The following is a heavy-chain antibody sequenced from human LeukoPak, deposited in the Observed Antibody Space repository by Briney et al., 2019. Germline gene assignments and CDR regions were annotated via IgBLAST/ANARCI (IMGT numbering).Heavy chain of an antibody. CDR1: GFTFSSYE. D-gene: IGHD6-19*01. V-gene: IGHV3-48*03. Sequence: PGGSLRLSCAASGFTFSSYEMNWVRQAPGKGLEWVSYISSSGSTIYYADSVKGRFTISRDNAKNSLYLQMNSLRAEDTAVYYCARDQYSSAFFDPWGQGTLVTVSS. CDR3: ARDQYSSAFFDP. CDR2: ISSSGSTI. J-gene: IGHJ5*02.